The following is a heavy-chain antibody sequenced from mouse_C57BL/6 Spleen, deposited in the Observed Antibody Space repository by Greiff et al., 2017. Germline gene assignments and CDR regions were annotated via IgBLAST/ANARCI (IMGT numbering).Heavy chain of an antibody. CDR3: SRGYDGYYAMDY. J-gene: IGHJ4*01. Sequence: VQLQQSGTVLARPGASVKMSCKTSGYTFTSYWMHWVKQRPGQGLEWIGAIYPGNSDTSYNQKFKGKAKLTAVTSASTAYMELSSLTNEDSAVDYCSRGYDGYYAMDYWGQGTSVTVSS. CDR1: GYTFTSYW. V-gene: IGHV1-5*01. CDR2: IYPGNSDT. D-gene: IGHD2-2*01.